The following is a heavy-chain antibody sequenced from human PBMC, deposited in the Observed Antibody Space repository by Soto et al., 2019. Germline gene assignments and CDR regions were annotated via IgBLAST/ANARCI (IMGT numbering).Heavy chain of an antibody. CDR2: IIPIFGTA. J-gene: IGHJ4*02. CDR3: ARAPRRTYYYDSSGYWVPGY. D-gene: IGHD3-22*01. Sequence: SVKVSCKASGGTFSSYAISWVRQAPGQGLEWMGGIIPIFGTANYAQKFQGRVTITADESTSAAYMELSSLRSEDTAVYYCARAPRRTYYYDSSGYWVPGYWGQGTLVTVSS. V-gene: IGHV1-69*13. CDR1: GGTFSSYA.